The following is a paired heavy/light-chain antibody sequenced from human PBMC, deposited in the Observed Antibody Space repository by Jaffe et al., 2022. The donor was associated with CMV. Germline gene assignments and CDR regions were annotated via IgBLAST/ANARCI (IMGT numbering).Light chain of an antibody. CDR1: SNDIGGYNY. V-gene: IGLV2-14*03. Sequence: QSALTQPASVSGSPGQSITISCTGTSNDIGGYNYVSWYQQHPGKAPKLMIYDVNNRPSGVSDRFSGSKSGNTASLTISGLQAEDEADYYCSSYTSSGTLVFGGGTKLTVL. CDR3: SSYTSSGTLV. CDR2: DVN. J-gene: IGLJ2*01.
Heavy chain of an antibody. V-gene: IGHV5-10-1*03. D-gene: IGHD6-19*01. CDR1: GYSFTSYW. J-gene: IGHJ3*02. CDR3: ARRVVGLAGTARDAFDI. Sequence: EVQLVQSGAEVKKPGESLRISCKGSGYSFTSYWISWVRQMPGKGLEWMGMIDPSDSYINQRPSFQGHVTISTDKSISTAYLQWSSLKASDTAMYYCARRVVGLAGTARDAFDIWGQGTLVTVSS. CDR2: IDPSDSYI.